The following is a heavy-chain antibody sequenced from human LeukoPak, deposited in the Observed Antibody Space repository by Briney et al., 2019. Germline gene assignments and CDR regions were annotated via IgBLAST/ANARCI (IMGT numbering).Heavy chain of an antibody. V-gene: IGHV4-4*07. Sequence: SETLSLTCTVCRVSLSSYSWSWIRQPAGKGLEWIGRIYTSVGNTYYNPSLKSRVTISVGKSKNQFSLRLSSVTAADTAVYYCARDRSQLLSPNYYYMDVWGTGTTVTVSS. CDR1: RVSLSSYS. J-gene: IGHJ6*03. CDR3: ARDRSQLLSPNYYYMDV. D-gene: IGHD2-2*01. CDR2: IYTSVGNT.